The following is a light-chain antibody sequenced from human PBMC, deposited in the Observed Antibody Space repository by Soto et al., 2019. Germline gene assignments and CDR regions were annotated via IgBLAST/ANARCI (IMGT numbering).Light chain of an antibody. CDR3: QYYDSSLSGSVV. CDR2: GNT. CDR1: SSNIGAPYD. Sequence: QSVLTQPPSVSGAPGQRVTISCTGSSSNIGAPYDVHWYQQLPGTAPKLLIYGNTNRPSGVPDRFSGSKSGTSASLAIAGLQAEDEADYYCQYYDSSLSGSVVFGGGTKVTVL. V-gene: IGLV1-40*01. J-gene: IGLJ2*01.